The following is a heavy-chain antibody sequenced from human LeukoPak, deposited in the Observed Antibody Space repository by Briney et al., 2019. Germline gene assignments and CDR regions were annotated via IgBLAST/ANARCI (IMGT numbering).Heavy chain of an antibody. Sequence: SETLSLTCTVSGGSISSYYWSWIRQHPGKGLEWIGYIYYSGSTYYNPSLKSRVTISVDTSKNQFSLRLSSVTAADTAVYYCAGNHVHSSSWYYFDYWGQGTLVTVSS. J-gene: IGHJ4*02. CDR1: GGSISSYY. D-gene: IGHD6-13*01. CDR2: IYYSGST. V-gene: IGHV4-59*06. CDR3: AGNHVHSSSWYYFDY.